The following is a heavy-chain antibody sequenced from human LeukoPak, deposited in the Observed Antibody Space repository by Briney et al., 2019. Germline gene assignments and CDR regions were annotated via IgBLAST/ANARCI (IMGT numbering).Heavy chain of an antibody. Sequence: SETLSLTCTVSGVTISGYYWSWVRQPPGKGLEWIGRIYTSGSTNYNPSLKSRVTMSVDTSNNQFSLKLSSVTAADTAVYYFARVGAADTYDYYYMDVWGKGTTVTVSS. V-gene: IGHV4-4*07. CDR3: ARVGAADTYDYYYMDV. D-gene: IGHD6-13*01. J-gene: IGHJ6*03. CDR1: GVTISGYY. CDR2: IYTSGST.